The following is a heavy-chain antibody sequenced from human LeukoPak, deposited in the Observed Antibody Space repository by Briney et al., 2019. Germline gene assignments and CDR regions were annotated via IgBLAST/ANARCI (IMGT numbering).Heavy chain of an antibody. CDR2: ISGSGGST. D-gene: IGHD4-17*01. CDR1: GFTFSSYA. Sequence: GGSLRPSCAASGFTFSSYAMSWVRQAPGEGLEWVSAISGSGGSTYYADSVKGRLTISRDNSKNTLYLQMNSLRAEDTAVYYCAKDYYGDPTDYWGQGTLVTVSS. J-gene: IGHJ4*02. CDR3: AKDYYGDPTDY. V-gene: IGHV3-23*01.